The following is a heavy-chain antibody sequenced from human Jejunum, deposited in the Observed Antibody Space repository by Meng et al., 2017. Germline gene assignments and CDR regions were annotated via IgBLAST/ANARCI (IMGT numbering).Heavy chain of an antibody. J-gene: IGHJ1*01. Sequence: GGSLRPSCAASGFPFSDYAMNWVRQAPGKGLEWVSSISRSSYIYYADSVRGRFSIARDNARKSLYLQMNSLRAEDTAVYYCAKSSCSGGSCYFQDWGQGTLVTVSS. CDR1: GFPFSDYA. V-gene: IGHV3-69-1*01. CDR2: ISRSSYI. D-gene: IGHD2-15*01. CDR3: AKSSCSGGSCYFQD.